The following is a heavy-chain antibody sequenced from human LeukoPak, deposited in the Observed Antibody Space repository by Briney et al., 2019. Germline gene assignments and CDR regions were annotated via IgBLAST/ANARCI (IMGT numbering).Heavy chain of an antibody. CDR3: ARVVVPAAMPDYFDY. J-gene: IGHJ4*02. D-gene: IGHD2-2*01. CDR1: GYTFTSYG. Sequence: ASVKVSCKASGYTFTSYGISWVRQAPGQGVEWVGWISAYKGNTNYAQNLQGRVTMTTDTSTSTAYMELRSLRSDDTAVYYCARVVVPAAMPDYFDYWGQGTLVTVSS. V-gene: IGHV1-18*01. CDR2: ISAYKGNT.